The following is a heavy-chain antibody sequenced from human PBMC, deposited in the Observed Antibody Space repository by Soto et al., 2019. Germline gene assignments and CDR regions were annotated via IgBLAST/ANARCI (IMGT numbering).Heavy chain of an antibody. V-gene: IGHV5-10-1*01. D-gene: IGHD6-6*01. CDR3: ASLTIAARRDYYYYGMDV. CDR1: GYSFTSYW. J-gene: IGHJ6*02. Sequence: PGESLKISCKGSGYSFTSYWISWVRQMPGKGLEWMGRIDPSDSYTNYSPSFQGHVTISADKSISTAYLQWSSLKASDTAMYYCASLTIAARRDYYYYGMDVWGQGTTVTSP. CDR2: IDPSDSYT.